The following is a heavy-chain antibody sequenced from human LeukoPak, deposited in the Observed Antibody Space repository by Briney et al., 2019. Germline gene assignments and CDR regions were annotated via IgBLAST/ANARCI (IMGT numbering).Heavy chain of an antibody. CDR3: ARGGYSYAFDI. D-gene: IGHD5-18*01. CDR1: GFTFSSYS. V-gene: IGHV3-48*04. CDR2: ISSSGSTI. J-gene: IGHJ3*02. Sequence: GGSLRLSCAASGFTFSSYSMSWVRQAPGKGLEWVSYISSSGSTIYYADSVKGRFTISRDNAKNSLYLQMNSLRAEDTAVYYCARGGYSYAFDIWGQGTMVTVSS.